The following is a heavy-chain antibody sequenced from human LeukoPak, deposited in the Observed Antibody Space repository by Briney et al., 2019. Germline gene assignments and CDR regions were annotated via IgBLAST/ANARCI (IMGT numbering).Heavy chain of an antibody. V-gene: IGHV1-69*02. CDR3: ASGGYGDSDY. D-gene: IGHD4-17*01. J-gene: IGHJ4*02. CDR2: IIPILGIA. CDR1: GGTFSRCT. Sequence: GSSETVSCKASGGTFSRCTISWVRQAPGQGLEWMGRIIPILGIANYAQKFQGRVTITADKSTSTAYMELSSLRSEDTAVYYCASGGYGDSDYWGQGTLVTVS.